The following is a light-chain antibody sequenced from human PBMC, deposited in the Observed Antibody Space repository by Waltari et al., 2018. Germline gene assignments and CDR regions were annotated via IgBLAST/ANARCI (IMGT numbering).Light chain of an antibody. J-gene: IGKJ2*01. Sequence: DIQMTQSPSSLSASVGDRVTITCRASQSVGSYLNWYQHKPGEAPKLLFYATSTLQTGVPSRFSGSGYGTDFTLTITSLQAEDFSSYYCQQSHSAPYTFGQGTNLQI. CDR3: QQSHSAPYT. CDR1: QSVGSY. V-gene: IGKV1-39*01. CDR2: ATS.